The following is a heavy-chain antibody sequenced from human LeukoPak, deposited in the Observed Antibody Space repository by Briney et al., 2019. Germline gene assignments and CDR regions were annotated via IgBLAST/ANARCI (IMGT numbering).Heavy chain of an antibody. CDR3: ARRYDSSGYYYLSFGY. J-gene: IGHJ4*02. CDR1: GFTFSSYG. D-gene: IGHD3-22*01. CDR2: ISGSGGST. Sequence: PGGSLRLSCAASGFTFSSYGMSWVRQAPGKGLEWVSAISGSGGSTYYADSVKGRFTISRDNSKNTLYLQMNSLRAEDTAVYYCARRYDSSGYYYLSFGYWGQGTLVTVSS. V-gene: IGHV3-23*01.